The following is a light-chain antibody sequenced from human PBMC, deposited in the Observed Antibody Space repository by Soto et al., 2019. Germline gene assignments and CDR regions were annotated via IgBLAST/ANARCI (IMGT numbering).Light chain of an antibody. J-gene: IGKJ4*01. CDR2: DAP. V-gene: IGKV3-11*01. Sequence: EIVLTQSPATLSLSPGERATLSCRASQSVSSYLAWYQQKPGQAPRLLIYDAPNRASGVPARFSGSGSGTGCTLTISRLEPDDFPVYYCQQRSNWPPALTFGGGNKLELK. CDR3: QQRSNWPPALT. CDR1: QSVSSY.